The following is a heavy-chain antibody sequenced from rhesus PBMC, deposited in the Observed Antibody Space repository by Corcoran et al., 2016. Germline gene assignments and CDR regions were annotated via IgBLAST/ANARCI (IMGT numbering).Heavy chain of an antibody. J-gene: IGHJ4*01. CDR3: AKDLATVADTGDY. Sequence: EVQLVESGGGLAKPGGSLRLSCAASGFTFSSYWMNWVRQTPGKGLEWSSAINSGGGSTDYADSVKGRCTIDRDNSKNTRSLQMNSLRAEDTAVDYCAKDLATVADTGDYWGQGVLVTVSS. V-gene: IGHV3S42*01. CDR2: INSGGGST. CDR1: GFTFSSYW. D-gene: IGHD4-29*01.